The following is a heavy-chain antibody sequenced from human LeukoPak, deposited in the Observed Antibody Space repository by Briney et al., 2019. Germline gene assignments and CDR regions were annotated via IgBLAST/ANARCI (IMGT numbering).Heavy chain of an antibody. D-gene: IGHD6-19*01. Sequence: SETLSLTCAVYGGSFSGYYWGWIRQPPGKGLEWIGSIYYSGSTYYNPSLKSRVTISVDTSKNQFSLKLSSVTAADTAVYYCARGYIAVAGTCAFDIWGQGTMVTVSS. V-gene: IGHV4-34*01. CDR3: ARGYIAVAGTCAFDI. J-gene: IGHJ3*02. CDR2: IYYSGST. CDR1: GGSFSGYY.